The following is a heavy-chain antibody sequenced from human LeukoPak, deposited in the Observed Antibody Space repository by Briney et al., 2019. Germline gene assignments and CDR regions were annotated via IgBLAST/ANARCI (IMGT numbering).Heavy chain of an antibody. CDR2: INSDGSST. J-gene: IGHJ4*02. CDR3: ARRGQCTVNTECDY. Sequence: PGGSLRLSCAASGFTFSSYWMHWVRQAPGKGLVWVSRINSDGSSTSYADSVKGRFTISRDNAKNTLYLQMNSLRAEDTAVYFCARRGQCTVNTECDYWGQGTLVTVSS. D-gene: IGHD4-17*01. V-gene: IGHV3-74*01. CDR1: GFTFSSYW.